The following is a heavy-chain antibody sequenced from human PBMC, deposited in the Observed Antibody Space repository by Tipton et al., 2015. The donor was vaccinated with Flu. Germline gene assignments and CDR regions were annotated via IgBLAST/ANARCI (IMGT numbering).Heavy chain of an antibody. CDR1: GSMSNYY. D-gene: IGHD3-10*02. J-gene: IGHJ4*02. CDR2: VYYHGNT. Sequence: TLSLTCTVSGSMSNYYWSWTRQPPGKGLEWIGYVYYHGNTNYNPSLKSRVTISVDTSQIQISLKLSSVTAADTAVYYCARHTGDSVRGVIDYWGQGTLVTVSS. V-gene: IGHV4-59*08. CDR3: ARHTGDSVRGVIDY.